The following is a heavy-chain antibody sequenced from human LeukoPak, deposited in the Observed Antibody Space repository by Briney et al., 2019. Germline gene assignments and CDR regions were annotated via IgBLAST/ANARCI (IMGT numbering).Heavy chain of an antibody. J-gene: IGHJ6*03. Sequence: GGSLRLSCAASGLTFSNYWMSWVRQGPGKGLEWVAYIKHDGSEKYYIDSVKGRFTISRDNAKNSVYLQMNRLRAEDTAVYYCARVRREMKRSLGRTTEYSYYYYMDVWGKGTTVTVSS. CDR2: IKHDGSEK. V-gene: IGHV3-7*01. CDR3: ARVRREMKRSLGRTTEYSYYYYMDV. D-gene: IGHD1/OR15-1a*01. CDR1: GLTFSNYW.